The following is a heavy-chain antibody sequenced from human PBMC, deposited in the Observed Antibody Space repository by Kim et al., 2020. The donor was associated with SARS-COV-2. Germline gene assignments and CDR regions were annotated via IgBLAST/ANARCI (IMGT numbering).Heavy chain of an antibody. CDR3: ARADGYYYYGMDV. Sequence: GGSLRLSCAASGFTFSSYSMNWVRQAPGKGLEWVSSISSSSSNIYYADSVKGRFTISRDNAKNSLYLQMNSLRAEDTAVYYCARADGYYYYGMDVWGQGTTVTVSS. CDR1: GFTFSSYS. D-gene: IGHD2-8*01. J-gene: IGHJ6*02. CDR2: ISSSSSNI. V-gene: IGHV3-21*01.